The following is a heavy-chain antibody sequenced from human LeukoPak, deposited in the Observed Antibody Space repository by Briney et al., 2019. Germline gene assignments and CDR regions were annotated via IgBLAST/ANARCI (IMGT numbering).Heavy chain of an antibody. CDR1: GYTFTSYD. CDR3: ARAPIVVVPAAIPRWFDP. Sequence: ASVKVSCKASGYTFTSYDINWVRQATGQGLEWMGWMNPNSGNTGYAQKFQGRVTMTRNTSISTAYMELSSLRSEDTAVYYWARAPIVVVPAAIPRWFDPWGQGTLVTVSS. CDR2: MNPNSGNT. J-gene: IGHJ5*02. D-gene: IGHD2-2*02. V-gene: IGHV1-8*01.